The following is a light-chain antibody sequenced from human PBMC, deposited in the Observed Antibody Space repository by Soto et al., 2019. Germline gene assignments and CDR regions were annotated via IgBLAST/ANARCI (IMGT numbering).Light chain of an antibody. CDR1: QSLVYSEGDTY. Sequence: DVVMTQSPLSLPVTLGQPASISCKSSQSLVYSEGDTYLSWFQQRPGQSPRRLIYKVSSRDSGVPDRFSGSGSGTDFTLKISRVEAEDVGVYYCMQGTHWPLTFGGGTKVEIK. J-gene: IGKJ4*01. CDR2: KVS. CDR3: MQGTHWPLT. V-gene: IGKV2-30*01.